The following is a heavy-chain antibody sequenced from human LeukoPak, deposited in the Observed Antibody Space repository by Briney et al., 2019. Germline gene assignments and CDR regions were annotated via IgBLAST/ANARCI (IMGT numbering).Heavy chain of an antibody. CDR3: ARGRSGSGYYLFDS. CDR2: IYYSGST. J-gene: IGHJ4*02. CDR1: GGSNSSSSDY. D-gene: IGHD3-22*01. Sequence: PSETLSLTCTVSGGSNSSSSDYWGWIRQPPGKGLEWVANIYYSGSTYYNPSLKSRVTISVDTSKNQFSLKLSSVTAADTAVYYCARGRSGSGYYLFDSWGQGTLVTVSS. V-gene: IGHV4-39*01.